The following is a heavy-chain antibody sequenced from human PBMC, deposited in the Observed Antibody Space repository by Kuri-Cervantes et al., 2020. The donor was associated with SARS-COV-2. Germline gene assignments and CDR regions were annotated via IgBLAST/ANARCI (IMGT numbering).Heavy chain of an antibody. CDR1: GYTFTSYD. D-gene: IGHD3-22*01. CDR2: IIPILGIA. Sequence: SVKVSCKASGYTFTSYDISWVRQAPGQGLVWRVGIIPILGIANYAQKFQGRVTITADKSTSTAYMELSSLRSEDTAVYYCARDQNYYDSSGYTNWGQGTLVTVSS. CDR3: ARDQNYYDSSGYTN. J-gene: IGHJ4*02. V-gene: IGHV1-69*10.